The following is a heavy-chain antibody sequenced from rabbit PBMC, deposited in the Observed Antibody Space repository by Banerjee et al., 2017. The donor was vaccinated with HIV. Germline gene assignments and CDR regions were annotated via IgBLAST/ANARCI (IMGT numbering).Heavy chain of an antibody. Sequence: QSLEESGGDLVKPGASLTLTCTASGFSLSSSYCMCWVRQAPAKGLEWIGCIYTGDGGSTYYASWAKGRFTISKTPSTTVTLQMTSLTAADTATYFCARGSPYYDDYGDYYFNLWGQGTLVTVS. CDR2: IYTGDGGST. V-gene: IGHV1S40*01. D-gene: IGHD2-1*01. J-gene: IGHJ4*01. CDR3: ARGSPYYDDYGDYYFNL. CDR1: GFSLSSSYC.